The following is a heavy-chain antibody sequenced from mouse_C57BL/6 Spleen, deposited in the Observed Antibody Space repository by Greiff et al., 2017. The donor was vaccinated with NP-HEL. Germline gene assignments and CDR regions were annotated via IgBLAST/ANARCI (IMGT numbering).Heavy chain of an antibody. V-gene: IGHV1-80*01. CDR2: IYPGDGDT. Sequence: QVQLQQSGAELVKPGASVKISCKASGYAFSSYWMNWVKQRPGKGLEWIGQIYPGDGDTNYNGKFKGKATLTADESSSTAYMQLSSLTSEDSAVYFCARENGYYYATDYWGQGTSVTVSS. CDR3: ARENGYYYATDY. D-gene: IGHD2-2*01. CDR1: GYAFSSYW. J-gene: IGHJ4*01.